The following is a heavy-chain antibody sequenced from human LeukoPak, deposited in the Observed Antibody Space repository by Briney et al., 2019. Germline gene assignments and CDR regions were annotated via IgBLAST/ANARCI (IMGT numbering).Heavy chain of an antibody. CDR1: GYTFTGYY. J-gene: IGHJ4*02. CDR2: INPNSGGT. CDR3: ARDLSVGATYY. V-gene: IGHV1-2*02. Sequence: ASVKVSCKASGYTFTGYYMHWVRQAPGQGLEWMGWINPNSGGTNYAQKFQGRVTMTRDTSISTAYMELRSLRSDDTAVYYCARDLSVGATYYWGQGTLVTVSS. D-gene: IGHD1-26*01.